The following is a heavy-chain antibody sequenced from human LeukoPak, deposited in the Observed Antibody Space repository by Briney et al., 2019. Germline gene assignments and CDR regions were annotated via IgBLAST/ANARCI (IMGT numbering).Heavy chain of an antibody. CDR3: ARGKRGSSHFDY. J-gene: IGHJ4*02. Sequence: SGTLSLTCTVSGGSISSSNWWSWVRQPPGRGLEWIGEIYHSGSTNYNPSLKSRVTMSVDKSKNQFSLKLTSVTAADTAVYYCARGKRGSSHFDYWGQGTLVTVSS. V-gene: IGHV4-4*02. D-gene: IGHD1-26*01. CDR1: GGSISSSNW. CDR2: IYHSGST.